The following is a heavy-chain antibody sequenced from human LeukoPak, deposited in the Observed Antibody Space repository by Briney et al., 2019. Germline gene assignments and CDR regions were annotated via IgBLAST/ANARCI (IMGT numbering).Heavy chain of an antibody. CDR3: ARQEGSGLPWFGELSWFDP. J-gene: IGHJ5*02. CDR1: GGSISSSSYY. CDR2: IYYSGST. D-gene: IGHD3-10*01. V-gene: IGHV4-39*01. Sequence: SETLSLTCTVSGGSISSSSYYWGWIRQPPGKGLEWIGSIYYSGSTYYNPSLKSRVTTSVDTSKNQFSLKLSSVTAADTAVYYCARQEGSGLPWFGELSWFDPWGQGTLVTVSS.